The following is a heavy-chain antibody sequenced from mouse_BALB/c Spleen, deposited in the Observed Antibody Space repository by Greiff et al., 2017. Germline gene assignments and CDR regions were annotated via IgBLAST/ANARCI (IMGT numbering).Heavy chain of an antibody. V-gene: IGHV14-1*02. CDR2: IDPENGNT. CDR3: ASSYGYWGFAY. J-gene: IGHJ3*01. Sequence: VQLKQSGAELVKPGALVKLSCKATGFKIKDYYMHWVKQRPEQGLAWIGWIDPENGNTIYDPKFQGKASITADKSSNTAYLQLSSLTSEDTAVYDCASSYGYWGFAYWGQGTLVTVSA. D-gene: IGHD1-2*01. CDR1: GFKIKDYY.